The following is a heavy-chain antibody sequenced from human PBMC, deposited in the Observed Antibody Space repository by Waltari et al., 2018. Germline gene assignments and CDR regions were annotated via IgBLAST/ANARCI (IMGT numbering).Heavy chain of an antibody. V-gene: IGHV3-9*01. D-gene: IGHD4-17*01. CDR2: ISWNSGSI. Sequence: EVQLVESGGGLVQPGRSLRLSCAASGFTFDDYAMHWVQQAPGKGLEWVSGISWNSGSIGYADSVKGRFTISRDNAKNSLYLQMNSLRAEDTALYYCAKDRAYGPTRGAFDIWGQGTMVTVSS. J-gene: IGHJ3*02. CDR1: GFTFDDYA. CDR3: AKDRAYGPTRGAFDI.